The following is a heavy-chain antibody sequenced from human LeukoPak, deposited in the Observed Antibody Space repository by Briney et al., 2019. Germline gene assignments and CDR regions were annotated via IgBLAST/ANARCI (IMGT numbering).Heavy chain of an antibody. Sequence: GESLRLSCAAPGFTFSSYRMTSVRQAPGKGLERVSNIKQDGSQKNYVDSVKGRFTISRDNAKNSLYMQMNSLRAEDTAVYYCARDGDFWSGWVYWGQGTLVTVSS. V-gene: IGHV3-7*01. CDR2: IKQDGSQK. J-gene: IGHJ4*02. D-gene: IGHD3-3*01. CDR3: ARDGDFWSGWVY. CDR1: GFTFSSYR.